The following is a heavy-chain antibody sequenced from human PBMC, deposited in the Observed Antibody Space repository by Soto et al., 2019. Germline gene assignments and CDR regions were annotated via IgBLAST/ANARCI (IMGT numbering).Heavy chain of an antibody. CDR1: GFTFSSYG. J-gene: IGHJ5*02. CDR3: ARGITIGWFDP. CDR2: IWYDGSNK. V-gene: IGHV3-33*01. Sequence: QVQLVESGGGVVQPGRSLRLSCAASGFTFSSYGMHWVRKAPGKGLEWVAVIWYDGSNKYYADSVKGRFTISRDNSKNTLYLQMNSMRAEDTAVYSCARGITIGWFDPWGQGTLVTVSS. D-gene: IGHD3-3*01.